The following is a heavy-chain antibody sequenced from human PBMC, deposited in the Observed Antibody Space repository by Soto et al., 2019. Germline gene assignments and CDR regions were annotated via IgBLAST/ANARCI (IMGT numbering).Heavy chain of an antibody. CDR1: GFTFSSYE. V-gene: IGHV3-48*03. D-gene: IGHD1-7*01. CDR3: AKNQERELPRVIDF. J-gene: IGHJ4*02. CDR2: ISSSGSTI. Sequence: PGGSLRLSCAASGFTFSSYEMNWVRQAPGKGLEWVSYISSSGSTIYYADSVRGRFTISRDRSKNTLYLQMSSLRAEDTALYYCAKNQERELPRVIDFWGQGTLVTVSS.